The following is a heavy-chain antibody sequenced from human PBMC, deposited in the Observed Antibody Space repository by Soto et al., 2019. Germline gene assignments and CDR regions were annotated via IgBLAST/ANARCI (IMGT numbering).Heavy chain of an antibody. CDR1: GGSXXXGXFY. CDR2: IYYSGRT. V-gene: IGHV4-61*01. Sequence: SETLSLTCTVSGGSXXXGXFYWTWIXHPPGKALEWIGYIYYSGRTNYSPSLKSRVTMSVDKSKNQVSLKLPSVTAADTAVYDCARAPVGTGMFGAWGQGPLVTLSS. D-gene: IGHD2-21*02. J-gene: IGHJ5*02. CDR3: ARAPVGTGMFGA.